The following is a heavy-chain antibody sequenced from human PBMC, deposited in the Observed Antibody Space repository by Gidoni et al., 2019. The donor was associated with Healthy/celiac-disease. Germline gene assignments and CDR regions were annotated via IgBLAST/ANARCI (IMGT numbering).Heavy chain of an antibody. CDR2: RWYDCSNK. CDR3: ARDREDSSGYYFYYYYGMDV. V-gene: IGHV3-33*01. Sequence: QVQLVESGGGVVQPGRSLRLSCAASGLTFSSYGMHWFRQAPGKVLEWVAVRWYDCSNKYYADSVKGRFTISRDNSKNTLYLQMNSLRAEDTAVYYCARDREDSSGYYFYYYYGMDVWGQGTTVTVSS. CDR1: GLTFSSYG. D-gene: IGHD3-22*01. J-gene: IGHJ6*02.